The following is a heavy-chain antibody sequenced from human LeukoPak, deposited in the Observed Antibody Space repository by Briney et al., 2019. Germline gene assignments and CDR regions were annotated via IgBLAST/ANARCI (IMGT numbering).Heavy chain of an antibody. V-gene: IGHV3-23*01. CDR1: GFTFSSYA. Sequence: PGGSLRLSCAASGFTFSSYAMSWVRQAPGKGLEWVSGTSSGGGTTYYADSVKGRFTISRDNSINTLYLQVNSLRAEDTAVYYCTKDLRAAAPYYFDYWGQGALVTVSS. CDR3: TKDLRAAAPYYFDY. D-gene: IGHD6-13*01. CDR2: TSSGGGTT. J-gene: IGHJ4*02.